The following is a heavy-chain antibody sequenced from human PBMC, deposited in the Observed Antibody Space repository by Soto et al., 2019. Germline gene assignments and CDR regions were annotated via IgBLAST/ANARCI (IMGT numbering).Heavy chain of an antibody. CDR3: ARDPARDTSGWYYLDF. J-gene: IGHJ4*02. CDR2: INQDGSAK. V-gene: IGHV3-7*05. Sequence: GGSLRLSCVASGFTFSSHWMNWVRQAPGEGLEWVANINQDGSAKYYLDSVKGRFTISRDNAKNSLYLQMNSLRAEDTAVYYCARDPARDTSGWYYLDFWGQGTLAAV. CDR1: GFTFSSHW. D-gene: IGHD6-19*01.